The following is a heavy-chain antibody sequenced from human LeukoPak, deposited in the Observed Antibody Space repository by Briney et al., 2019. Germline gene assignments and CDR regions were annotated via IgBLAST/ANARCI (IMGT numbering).Heavy chain of an antibody. J-gene: IGHJ6*02. Sequence: GGSLRLSCAASGFTFSSYSMNWVRQAPGKGLEWVSSISSSSSYIYYADSVKGRSTISRDNAKNSLYLQMNSLRAEDTAVYYCARDSSGGMDVWGQGTTVTVSS. CDR2: ISSSSSYI. D-gene: IGHD6-6*01. CDR3: ARDSSGGMDV. V-gene: IGHV3-21*01. CDR1: GFTFSSYS.